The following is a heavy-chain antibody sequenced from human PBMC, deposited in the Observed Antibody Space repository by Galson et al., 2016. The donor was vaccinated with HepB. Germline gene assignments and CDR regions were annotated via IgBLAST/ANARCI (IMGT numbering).Heavy chain of an antibody. CDR1: GFTFSRSG. J-gene: IGHJ4*02. V-gene: IGHV3-33*01. D-gene: IGHD2-15*01. Sequence: SLRLSCAASGFTFSRSGMHWVRQAPGKGLEWVAAIWYDGSNKYYPDSVKGRFTVSRDNSRNTVHLQMNSLRVEDTAVYYCARDCSGGACYHFDYWGQGSLVTVSS. CDR2: IWYDGSNK. CDR3: ARDCSGGACYHFDY.